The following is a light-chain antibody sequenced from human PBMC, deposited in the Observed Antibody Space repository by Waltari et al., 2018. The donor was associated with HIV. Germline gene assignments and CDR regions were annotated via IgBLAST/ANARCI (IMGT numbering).Light chain of an antibody. CDR3: AAWDDSLSAWV. Sequence: QSVLTQPPSASGTPGQRVSISCSGSSSHIGSTYVYWYLQLPGTAPKLLMYRNDEWPSGVPDRFSGSKSGTSASLAISGLRSEDEADYYCAAWDDSLSAWVFGGGTKLTVL. CDR1: SSHIGSTY. J-gene: IGLJ3*02. CDR2: RND. V-gene: IGLV1-47*01.